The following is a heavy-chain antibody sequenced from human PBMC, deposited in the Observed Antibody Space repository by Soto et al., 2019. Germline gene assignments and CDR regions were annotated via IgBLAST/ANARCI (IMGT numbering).Heavy chain of an antibody. Sequence: QVHLVQSGAEVRKPGASVKVSCKDSGYRFTSYGISWVRQAPGQGLEWMGWISTDNGNTNYAHNLQGRVSMTIDPSTSTAYMELWSLGSDDTAVYYCARDVPDTSLFFYYYGMDVWGQGTTVTVSS. J-gene: IGHJ6*02. V-gene: IGHV1-18*01. CDR3: ARDVPDTSLFFYYYGMDV. CDR1: GYRFTSYG. D-gene: IGHD2-21*01. CDR2: ISTDNGNT.